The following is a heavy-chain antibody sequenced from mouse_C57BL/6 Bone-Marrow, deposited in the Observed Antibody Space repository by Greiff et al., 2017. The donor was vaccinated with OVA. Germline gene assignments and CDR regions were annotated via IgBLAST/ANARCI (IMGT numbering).Heavy chain of an antibody. CDR1: GYAFTNYL. Sequence: QVQLQQSGAELVRPGTSVKVSCKASGYAFTNYLIEWVKQRPGQGLEWIGVINPGSGGTNYNEKFKGKATLTADKSSSTAYMQLSSLTSEDSAVYFCARLRGNYVDYWGQGTTLTVSS. V-gene: IGHV1-54*01. CDR2: INPGSGGT. J-gene: IGHJ2*01. CDR3: ARLRGNYVDY.